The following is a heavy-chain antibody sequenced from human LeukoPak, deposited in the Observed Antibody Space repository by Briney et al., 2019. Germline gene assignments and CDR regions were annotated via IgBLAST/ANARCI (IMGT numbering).Heavy chain of an antibody. CDR2: ISYDGSNK. CDR3: AKDLNMVVVAAIGFDY. Sequence: GGSLRLSCAASGFTFSSYAMHWVRQAPGKGLEWVAVISYDGSNKYYADSVKGRFTISRDNSKNTLYLQMNSLRAEDTAVYYCAKDLNMVVVAAIGFDYWGQGTLVTVSS. CDR1: GFTFSSYA. J-gene: IGHJ4*02. D-gene: IGHD2-15*01. V-gene: IGHV3-30-3*01.